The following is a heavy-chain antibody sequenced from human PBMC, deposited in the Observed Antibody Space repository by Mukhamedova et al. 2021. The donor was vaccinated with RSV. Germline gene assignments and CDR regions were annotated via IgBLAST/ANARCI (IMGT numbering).Heavy chain of an antibody. V-gene: IGHV3-53*01. D-gene: IGHD3-10*01. Sequence: AESVKGRFSISRDTSRNMLHLQMNSLRVEDTAVYRCARENASGSYPGDSYYFGMDVWGQGTTVTVSS. J-gene: IGHJ6*02. CDR3: ARENASGSYPGDSYYFGMDV.